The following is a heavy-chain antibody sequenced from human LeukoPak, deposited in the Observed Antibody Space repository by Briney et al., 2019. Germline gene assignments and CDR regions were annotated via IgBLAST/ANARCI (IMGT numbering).Heavy chain of an antibody. Sequence: TGGSLRLSCAASGFSFRDFWMTWVRQAPGEGLEWVANINQGGSVKYYVDSVKGRFTISRDDAKSSLYVQMNSLRDEDTAVYYCARFGYSGWNLEYWGQGTLVTVSS. CDR2: INQGGSVK. J-gene: IGHJ4*02. CDR1: GFSFRDFW. V-gene: IGHV3-7*01. D-gene: IGHD5-12*01. CDR3: ARFGYSGWNLEY.